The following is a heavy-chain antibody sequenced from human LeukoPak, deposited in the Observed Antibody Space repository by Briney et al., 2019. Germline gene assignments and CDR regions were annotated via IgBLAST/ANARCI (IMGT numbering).Heavy chain of an antibody. CDR1: GFTFSSYG. Sequence: PGGSLRLSCAASGFTFSSYGMNWVRQAPGKGLEWVSSISSSSSYIYYADSVKGRFTISRDNAKNSLYLQMNSLRAEGTAVYYCARDRLEYYYGMDVWGQGTTVTVSS. D-gene: IGHD6-19*01. CDR2: ISSSSSYI. V-gene: IGHV3-21*01. J-gene: IGHJ6*02. CDR3: ARDRLEYYYGMDV.